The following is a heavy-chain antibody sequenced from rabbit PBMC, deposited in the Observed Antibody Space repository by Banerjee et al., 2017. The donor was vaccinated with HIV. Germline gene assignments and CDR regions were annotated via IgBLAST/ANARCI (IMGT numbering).Heavy chain of an antibody. D-gene: IGHD6-1*01. CDR2: IDGGSSGST. CDR1: GFSFSGSYW. V-gene: IGHV1S40*01. Sequence: QSLEESGGDLVKPGASLTLTCTASGFSFSGSYWICWVRQAPGKGLEWIACIDGGSSGSTYYATWAKGRFTISKTSSTTVTLQMTSLTAADTATYFCARDDYSYGGWAFNLWGPGTLVTVS. CDR3: ARDDYSYGGWAFNL. J-gene: IGHJ4*01.